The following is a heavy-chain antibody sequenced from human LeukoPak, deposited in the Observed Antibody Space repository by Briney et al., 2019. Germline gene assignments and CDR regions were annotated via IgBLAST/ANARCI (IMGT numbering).Heavy chain of an antibody. Sequence: AETLSLTCTVSVGSLSSYNRSWIGQPRWGGLEYMAYCYYNGSTTYSPSLRGRVTISLDKSKSRFSLKLNSVTTPDTAGGFCPKWTEGYLQLEHWGEGALVTVSS. CDR3: PKWTEGYLQLEH. CDR1: VGSLSSYN. V-gene: IGHV4-59*01. CDR2: CYYNGST. J-gene: IGHJ5*02. D-gene: IGHD2-15*01.